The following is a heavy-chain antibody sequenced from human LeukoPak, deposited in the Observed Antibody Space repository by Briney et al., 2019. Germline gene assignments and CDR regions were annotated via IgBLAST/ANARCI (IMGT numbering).Heavy chain of an antibody. CDR2: HSSHNGNT. Sequence: ASENVFCKASGYLYTRYDNRGVTHARTQGLEDMGEHSSHNGNTNYAQKLQGRVNMTTDTSTSTAYMELRSLRSDDTAVYYCARALLHGYSNYSPVGSGYWGQGTLVTVSS. D-gene: IGHD4-11*01. J-gene: IGHJ4*02. V-gene: IGHV1-18*01. CDR1: GYLYTRYD. CDR3: ARALLHGYSNYSPVGSGY.